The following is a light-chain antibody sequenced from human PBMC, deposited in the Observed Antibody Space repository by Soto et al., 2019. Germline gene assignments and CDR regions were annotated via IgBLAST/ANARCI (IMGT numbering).Light chain of an antibody. CDR1: SRDVGGYNY. J-gene: IGLJ2*01. CDR3: SSYSSSNTQV. V-gene: IGLV2-14*01. CDR2: DVS. Sequence: QSALTQPASVSGSPGQSITVSCIGTSRDVGGYNYVSWYQQHPGKAPKLMIHDVSNRPSGVSNRFSGSKSGNTASLTISGLQAEDEAYYYCSSYSSSNTQVFGGGTKLTVL.